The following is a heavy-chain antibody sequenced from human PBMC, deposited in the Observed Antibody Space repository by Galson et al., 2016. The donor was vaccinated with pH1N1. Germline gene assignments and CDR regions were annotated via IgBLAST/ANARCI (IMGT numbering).Heavy chain of an antibody. Sequence: SVKVSCKASGYTLTSYDINWVRQATGQGLEWMGWMNPNXXNADYAPKFQGRVTLTRNASINTAYMELISLTSEDTAVYYCARGPVYWYFDLWGRGTPVIVSS. CDR1: GYTLTSYD. J-gene: IGHJ2*01. CDR2: MNPNXXNA. CDR3: ARGPVYWYFDL. V-gene: IGHV1-8*01.